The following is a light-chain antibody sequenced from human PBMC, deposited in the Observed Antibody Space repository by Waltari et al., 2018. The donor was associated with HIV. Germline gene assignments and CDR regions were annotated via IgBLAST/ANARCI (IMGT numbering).Light chain of an antibody. CDR1: SSDVCISNF. CDR3: SSYTNTTTLVL. CDR2: EVS. V-gene: IGLV2-14*01. J-gene: IGLJ2*01. Sequence: QSALAQPASVSGSPGPSLTISCPGTSSDVCISNFVSWYQQHPGQAPKLMIYEVSNRPSGVSDRFSGSRSGNTASLTISGLQAEDDADYYCSSYTNTTTLVLFGGGTKLTVL.